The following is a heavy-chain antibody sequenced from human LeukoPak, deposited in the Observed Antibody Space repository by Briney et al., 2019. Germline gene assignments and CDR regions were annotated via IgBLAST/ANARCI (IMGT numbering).Heavy chain of an antibody. J-gene: IGHJ6*02. CDR3: AKDLRYCSSTSCYKWGYYGMDV. V-gene: IGHV3-30*18. Sequence: GGSLRLSSAASGFTFSSYGMHWVRQAPGKGLEWVAVISYDGSNKYYADSVKGRFTISRDNSKNTLYLQMNSLRAEDTAVYYCAKDLRYCSSTSCYKWGYYGMDVWGQGTTVTVSS. D-gene: IGHD2-2*02. CDR1: GFTFSSYG. CDR2: ISYDGSNK.